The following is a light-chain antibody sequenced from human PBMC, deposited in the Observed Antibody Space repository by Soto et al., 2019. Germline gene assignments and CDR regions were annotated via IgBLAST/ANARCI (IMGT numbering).Light chain of an antibody. J-gene: IGKJ2*01. CDR1: QSVSNSA. CDR3: QLYGSSPMYT. V-gene: IGKV3-20*01. Sequence: EIVLTQSPATLSLSPGERATLSCRASQSVSNSALAWYLQKPGQAPRLLIYGASSRATGIPDRLSGGGSGTDFSLTISRLEPEDFAVYFCQLYGSSPMYTFGQGTRLEI. CDR2: GAS.